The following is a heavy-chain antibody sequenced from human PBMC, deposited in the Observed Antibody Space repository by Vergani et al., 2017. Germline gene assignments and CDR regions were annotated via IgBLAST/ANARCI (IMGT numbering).Heavy chain of an antibody. CDR3: ARDPLTYYYDSSGYYRGMRPFDP. CDR2: IYTSGST. J-gene: IGHJ5*02. CDR1: GGSISSGSYY. Sequence: QVQLQESGPGLVKPSQTLSLTCTVSGGSISSGSYYWSWIRQPAGKGLEWIGRIYTSGSTNYNPSLKSRVTISVDTSKNQFSLKLSSVTAADTAVYYCARDPLTYYYDSSGYYRGMRPFDPWGQGTLVTVSS. V-gene: IGHV4-61*02. D-gene: IGHD3-22*01.